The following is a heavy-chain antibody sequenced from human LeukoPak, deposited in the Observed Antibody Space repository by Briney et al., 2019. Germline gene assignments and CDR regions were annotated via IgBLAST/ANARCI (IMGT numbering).Heavy chain of an antibody. D-gene: IGHD5-12*01. Sequence: ASVKVSCKASGYTFSRYDINWVRQATGQGLEWMGWMNPNSGDTGYAQKFQGRVTITRNTSISTAYMELSSLGSEDTAVYYCARWPRGYEPDYWGQGTLVTVSS. CDR2: MNPNSGDT. J-gene: IGHJ4*02. CDR3: ARWPRGYEPDY. CDR1: GYTFSRYD. V-gene: IGHV1-8*03.